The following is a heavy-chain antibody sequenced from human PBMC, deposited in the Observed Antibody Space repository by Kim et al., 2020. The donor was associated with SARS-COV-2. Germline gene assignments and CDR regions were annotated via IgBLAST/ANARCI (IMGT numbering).Heavy chain of an antibody. D-gene: IGHD5-18*01. Sequence: GGSLRLSCAASGFTFSSYGMHWVRQAPGKGLEWVAVISYDGSNKYYADSVKGRFTISRDNSKNTLYLQMNSLRAEDTAVYYCAKDQDGVDTATIWRSAFDIWGQGTMVTVSS. J-gene: IGHJ3*02. V-gene: IGHV3-30*18. CDR3: AKDQDGVDTATIWRSAFDI. CDR2: ISYDGSNK. CDR1: GFTFSSYG.